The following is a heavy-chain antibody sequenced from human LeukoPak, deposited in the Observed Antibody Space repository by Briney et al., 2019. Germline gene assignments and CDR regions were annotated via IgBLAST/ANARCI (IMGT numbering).Heavy chain of an antibody. D-gene: IGHD2-2*01. CDR1: GGSFSGYY. CDR2: INHSGST. CDR3: ARAIVVVPADLPYYYYGMDV. Sequence: SETLSLTCAVYGGSFSGYYWSWIRQPPGKGLEWIGEINHSGSTNYNPSLKSRVTISVDTSKNRFSLKLSSVTAADTAVYYCARAIVVVPADLPYYYYGMDVWGQGTTVTVSS. V-gene: IGHV4-34*01. J-gene: IGHJ6*02.